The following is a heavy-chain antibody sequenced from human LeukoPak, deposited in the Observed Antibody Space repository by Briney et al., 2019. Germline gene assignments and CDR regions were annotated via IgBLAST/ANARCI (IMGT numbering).Heavy chain of an antibody. CDR1: GSTFSSYA. CDR2: ISGSGGST. CDR3: AKGSDYYDSSGYPID. V-gene: IGHV3-23*01. D-gene: IGHD3-22*01. Sequence: GGSLRLSCAASGSTFSSYAMSWVRQAPGKGLEWVSAISGSGGSTYYADSVKGRFTISRDNSKNTLYLQMNSLRAEDTALYYCAKGSDYYDSSGYPIDWGQGTLVTVSS. J-gene: IGHJ4*02.